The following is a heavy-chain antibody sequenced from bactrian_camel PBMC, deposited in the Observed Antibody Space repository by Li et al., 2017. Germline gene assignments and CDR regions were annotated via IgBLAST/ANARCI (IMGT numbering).Heavy chain of an antibody. CDR1: PFAYESYC. CDR3: TASHDYCYSRAPLLARHYTY. Sequence: HVQLVESGGGSVEAGGSLRVSCVASPFAYESYCMAWFRQAPGKERDGVAAIDNDGSTTYADSVRGRFTISHDNARNTLYLDILNLKLEDTGTYYCTASHDYCYSRAPLLARHYTYWGQGTQVTVS. V-gene: IGHV3S55*01. CDR2: IDNDGST. D-gene: IGHD3*01. J-gene: IGHJ4*01.